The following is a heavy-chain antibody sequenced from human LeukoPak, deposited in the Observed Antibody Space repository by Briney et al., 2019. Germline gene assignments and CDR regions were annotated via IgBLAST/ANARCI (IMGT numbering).Heavy chain of an antibody. J-gene: IGHJ5*02. D-gene: IGHD2-15*01. CDR1: GYTFTSYY. Sequence: GASVKVSCKASGYTFTSYYMHWVRQAPGQGLEWMGIINPSGGSTTYAQKFQGRVTMTRDTSISTAYMELSRLRSDDTAVYYCARVPRTTTPPVLWFDPWGQGTLVTVSS. CDR3: ARVPRTTTPPVLWFDP. CDR2: INPSGGST. V-gene: IGHV1-46*01.